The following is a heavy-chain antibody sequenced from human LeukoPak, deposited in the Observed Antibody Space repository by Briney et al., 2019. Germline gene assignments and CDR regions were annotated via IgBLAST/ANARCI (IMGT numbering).Heavy chain of an antibody. Sequence: PSETLSLTCAVYGGSFSGYYWSWIRQPPGKGLEWIGEINHSGSTNYNPSLKSRVTISVDTSKNQFSLKLSSVTAADTAVYYCARRLRDAFDIWGQGSMVTVSS. D-gene: IGHD3-10*01. CDR2: INHSGST. J-gene: IGHJ3*02. CDR1: GGSFSGYY. V-gene: IGHV4-34*01. CDR3: ARRLRDAFDI.